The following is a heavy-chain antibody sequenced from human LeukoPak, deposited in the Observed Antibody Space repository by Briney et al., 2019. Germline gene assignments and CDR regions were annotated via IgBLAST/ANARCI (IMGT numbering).Heavy chain of an antibody. J-gene: IGHJ5*02. D-gene: IGHD3-9*01. CDR3: ARHAVAASLTGYYWHWFDP. Sequence: PSETLSLTCTVSGGSISSSSYYWGWIRQPPGKGLEWIGSIYYSGSTYYNPSLKSRVPISVDTSKNQFSLKLSSVTAADTAVYYCARHAVAASLTGYYWHWFDPWGQGTLVTVSS. V-gene: IGHV4-39*01. CDR2: IYYSGST. CDR1: GGSISSSSYY.